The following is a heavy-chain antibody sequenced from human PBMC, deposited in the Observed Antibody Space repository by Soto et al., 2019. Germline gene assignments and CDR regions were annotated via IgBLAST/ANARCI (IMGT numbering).Heavy chain of an antibody. CDR3: AKLSYDSSGSTENLDF. V-gene: IGHV3-30*18. CDR1: GFYFGSYA. J-gene: IGHJ4*02. CDR2: ISYDGKRE. D-gene: IGHD3-22*01. Sequence: QVELVESGGGVVQPGRSLRLACATSGFYFGSYAMHWVRHPPGKGLEWLAFISYDGKREYYADSVKGRFTISRDNSKSTLFLQMNSLSAEDTAVYYCAKLSYDSSGSTENLDFWGRGTLVTVSS.